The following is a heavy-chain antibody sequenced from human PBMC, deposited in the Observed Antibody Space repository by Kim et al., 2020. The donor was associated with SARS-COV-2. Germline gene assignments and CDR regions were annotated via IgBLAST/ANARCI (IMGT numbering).Heavy chain of an antibody. CDR1: GFTFSTSA. V-gene: IGHV1-58*01. D-gene: IGHD3-22*01. Sequence: SVKVSCKASGFTFSTSAVQWVRQIRGQRLEWIGWIVVDSGNTNYAQSLRDRVSITRDMSTNTAYMELSSLRSEDTAVYFCAAVYYDSSGYYSVSAFDMWGQGTMVTVSS. CDR2: IVVDSGNT. CDR3: AAVYYDSSGYYSVSAFDM. J-gene: IGHJ3*02.